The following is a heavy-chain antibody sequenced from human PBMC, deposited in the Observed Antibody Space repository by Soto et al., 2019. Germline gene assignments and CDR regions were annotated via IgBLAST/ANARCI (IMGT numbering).Heavy chain of an antibody. CDR2: INWKSDI. Sequence: GGSLRLSCAVSGFTFDDNAMHWVRQAPEKGLEWVSGINWKSDIGYADSVKGRFTISRDNAENSLYLQMNSLRAEDTALYYCAISQDRGGRTTFIYWGQGTRVTVSS. D-gene: IGHD3-16*01. J-gene: IGHJ4*02. V-gene: IGHV3-9*01. CDR1: GFTFDDNA. CDR3: AISQDRGGRTTFIY.